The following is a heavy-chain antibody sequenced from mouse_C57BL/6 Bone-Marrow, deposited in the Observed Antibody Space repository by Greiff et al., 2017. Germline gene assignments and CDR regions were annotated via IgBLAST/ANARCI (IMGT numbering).Heavy chain of an antibody. Sequence: VQLQQSGPELVKPGDSVSIPCTASGYTFTDYNMDWVKQSHGKSLEWIGEISPNNGGTFYNQQFKGQANMNEDKTSSTGYMELRSLTSEDSAVYYCARKGTYYSTCYAMDYWGQGTPVTVSA. V-gene: IGHV1-18*01. D-gene: IGHD2-5*01. CDR2: ISPNNGGT. CDR3: ARKGTYYSTCYAMDY. J-gene: IGHJ4*01. CDR1: GYTFTDYN.